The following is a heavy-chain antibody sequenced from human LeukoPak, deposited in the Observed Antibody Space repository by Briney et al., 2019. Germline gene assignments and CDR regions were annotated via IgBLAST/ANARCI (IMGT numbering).Heavy chain of an antibody. CDR2: IYSGGST. CDR3: AKDQWLGLDAFDI. V-gene: IGHV3-53*01. J-gene: IGHJ3*02. Sequence: GGSLRLSCAASGFTVSSNYMSWVRQAPGKGLEWVSVIYSGGSTYYADSVKGRFTISRDNSKNTLYLQMNSLRAEDTAVYYCAKDQWLGLDAFDIWGQGTMVTVSS. CDR1: GFTVSSNY. D-gene: IGHD6-19*01.